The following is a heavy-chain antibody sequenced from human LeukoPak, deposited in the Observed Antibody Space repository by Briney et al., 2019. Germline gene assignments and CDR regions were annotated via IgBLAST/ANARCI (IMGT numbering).Heavy chain of an antibody. Sequence: GGSLSLSCAASGFTFSSYGMHWVRQAPGKGLEWVAVIWYDGSNKYYADSVKGRFTISRDYSKNTLYLQMNSLRAEDTAVYYCAKEGGDGYNSEGYFDYWGQGTLVTVSS. CDR3: AKEGGDGYNSEGYFDY. CDR2: IWYDGSNK. CDR1: GFTFSSYG. J-gene: IGHJ4*02. V-gene: IGHV3-33*06. D-gene: IGHD5-24*01.